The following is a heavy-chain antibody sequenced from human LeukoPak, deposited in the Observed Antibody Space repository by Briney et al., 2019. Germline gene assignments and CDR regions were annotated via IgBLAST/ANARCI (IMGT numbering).Heavy chain of an antibody. CDR1: GGSISSYY. Sequence: SETLSLTCTVSGGSISSYYWSWIRQPPGKGLEWIGYIYYSGSTNYNPSLKSRVTISVDTSKNRFSLKLSSVTAADTAVYYCARAPYYYDSSGPLYYFDYWGQGTLVTVSS. D-gene: IGHD3-22*01. J-gene: IGHJ4*02. CDR3: ARAPYYYDSSGPLYYFDY. V-gene: IGHV4-59*01. CDR2: IYYSGST.